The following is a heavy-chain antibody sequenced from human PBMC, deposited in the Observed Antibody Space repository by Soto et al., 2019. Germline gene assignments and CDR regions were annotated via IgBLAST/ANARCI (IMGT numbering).Heavy chain of an antibody. CDR1: EGKIVDRGGY. V-gene: IGHV4-31*03. Sequence: SVAEGKIVDRGGYRSFIRQHPGKGLEWIGYIYYSGSTYYNPSLKSRFTISVDTSKNQFSLKLSSVTAADTAVDYCTRDYRGVWGLWGQGTLVTVFS. CDR3: TRDYRGVWGL. J-gene: IGHJ4*02. CDR2: IYYSGST. D-gene: IGHD1-26*01.